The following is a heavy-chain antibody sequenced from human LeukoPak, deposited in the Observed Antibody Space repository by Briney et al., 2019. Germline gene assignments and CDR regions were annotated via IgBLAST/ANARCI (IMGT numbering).Heavy chain of an antibody. Sequence: GGSLSLSCAVSGFTFSNYWMSWVRQAPGRGLEWVANIKQDGSMTQYADSVRGRFTISRDNAKSSVYLQVSSLKAEDSAIYYCARDESGGYYVYWGQGTLVTVSS. J-gene: IGHJ4*02. V-gene: IGHV3-7*01. CDR1: GFTFSNYW. CDR2: IKQDGSMT. CDR3: ARDESGGYYVY. D-gene: IGHD4-23*01.